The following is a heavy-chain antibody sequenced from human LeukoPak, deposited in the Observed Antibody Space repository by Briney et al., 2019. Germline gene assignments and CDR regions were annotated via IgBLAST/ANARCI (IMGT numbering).Heavy chain of an antibody. CDR1: GYTFASYY. J-gene: IGHJ3*02. V-gene: IGHV1-46*01. Sequence: GASVKVSCKASGYTFASYYMHWVRQAPGQGLEWMGIINPSGGSTSYAQKFQGRVTMTRDTSISTAYMELSRLRSDDTAVYYCARDWVPYCSGGSCYSYAFDIWGQGTMVTVSS. CDR3: ARDWVPYCSGGSCYSYAFDI. CDR2: INPSGGST. D-gene: IGHD2-15*01.